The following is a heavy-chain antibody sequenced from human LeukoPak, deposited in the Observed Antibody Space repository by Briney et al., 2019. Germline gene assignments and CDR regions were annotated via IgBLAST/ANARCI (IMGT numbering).Heavy chain of an antibody. V-gene: IGHV4-39*07. Sequence: SETLSLTCTVSGGSISSSSYYWGWIRQPPGKGLEWNGSIYYSGSTYYNPSLKSRVTISVDTSKNQFSLKLSSVTAADTAVYYCARDDTPDAFDIWGQGTMVTVSS. J-gene: IGHJ3*02. D-gene: IGHD2-2*02. CDR1: GGSISSSSYY. CDR3: ARDDTPDAFDI. CDR2: IYYSGST.